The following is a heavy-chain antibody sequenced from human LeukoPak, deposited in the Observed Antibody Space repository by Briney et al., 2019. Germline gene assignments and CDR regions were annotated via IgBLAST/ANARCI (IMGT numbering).Heavy chain of an antibody. J-gene: IGHJ6*02. CDR2: INTNTGNP. CDR1: GYTFTSYA. V-gene: IGHV7-4-1*02. Sequence: ASVKVSCKASGYTFTSYAMNWVRQAPGQGLEWMGWINTNTGNPTYAQGFTGRFVFSLDTSVSTAYLQISSLKAEDTAVYYCAREVAGPDHYGMDVWGQGTTVTVSS. D-gene: IGHD6-19*01. CDR3: AREVAGPDHYGMDV.